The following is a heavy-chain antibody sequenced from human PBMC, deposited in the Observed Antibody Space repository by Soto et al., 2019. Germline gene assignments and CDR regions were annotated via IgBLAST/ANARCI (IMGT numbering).Heavy chain of an antibody. Sequence: QVQLVESGGGVVQPGRSLRLSCAASGFTISNYGMHWVRQAPGKGLEWVAVISYDGTITYYADSVKGRFTISRDNSKNALSLQRNSLSTEDTAEYYCATTRVGPCSSSICFSGIFDGMDVWGQGTTVTVSS. CDR2: ISYDGTIT. D-gene: IGHD2-2*01. V-gene: IGHV3-30-3*01. CDR3: ATTRVGPCSSSICFSGIFDGMDV. J-gene: IGHJ6*02. CDR1: GFTISNYG.